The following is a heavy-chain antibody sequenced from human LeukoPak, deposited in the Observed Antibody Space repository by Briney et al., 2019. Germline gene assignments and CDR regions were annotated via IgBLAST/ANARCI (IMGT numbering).Heavy chain of an antibody. V-gene: IGHV1-18*01. CDR1: GYTFSRYA. J-gene: IGHJ4*02. D-gene: IGHD6-13*01. CDR3: ARCGFGIAAAGTCHFDY. Sequence: ASVKVSCKASGYTFSRYAMNWVRQAPGQGLEWMGWISAYNGNTNYAQKLQGRVTMTTDTSTSTAYMELRSLRSDDTAVFYCARCGFGIAAAGTCHFDYWGQGTLVTVSS. CDR2: ISAYNGNT.